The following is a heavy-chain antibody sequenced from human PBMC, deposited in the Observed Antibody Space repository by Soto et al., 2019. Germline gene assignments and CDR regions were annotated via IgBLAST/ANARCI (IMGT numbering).Heavy chain of an antibody. V-gene: IGHV4-61*01. J-gene: IGHJ4*02. CDR3: ARDSSGRLDY. CDR1: GGSITSGSYY. Sequence: PSETLSLTCTVSGGSITSGSYYWTWIRQPPGKGLEWIGYVYHSGTTTYNASLKSRVAISIDTSKNQFFLKVNSVTAADTAVYYCARDSSGRLDYWGQGTLVTVSS. CDR2: VYHSGTT. D-gene: IGHD3-22*01.